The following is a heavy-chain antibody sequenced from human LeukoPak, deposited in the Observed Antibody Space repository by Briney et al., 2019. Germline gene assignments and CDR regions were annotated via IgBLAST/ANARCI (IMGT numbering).Heavy chain of an antibody. Sequence: GGSLRLSCAASGFTFDTYAMTWVRQAPGKGLECVSSISSGGTYIYYAESVRGRSTISRDNTKNFLYLQLSTLRVEDTAVYYCARDRPTGRSRGVVVQWGQGTLVTVSS. CDR3: ARDRPTGRSRGVVVQ. J-gene: IGHJ4*02. D-gene: IGHD2-15*01. CDR1: GFTFDTYA. V-gene: IGHV3-21*01. CDR2: ISSGGTYI.